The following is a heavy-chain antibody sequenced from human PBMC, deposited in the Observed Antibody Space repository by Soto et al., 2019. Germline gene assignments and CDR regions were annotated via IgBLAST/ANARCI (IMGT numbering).Heavy chain of an antibody. V-gene: IGHV3-23*01. J-gene: IGHJ6*02. CDR1: GFTFSSYA. D-gene: IGHD5-12*01. CDR2: ISGSGGST. CDR3: AKDPPRWLQFAYYGMDV. Sequence: GGSLRLSCAASGFTFSSYAMSWVRQAPGKGLEWVSAISGSGGSTYYADSVKGRFTISRDNSKNTLYLQMNSLRAEDTAVYYCAKDPPRWLQFAYYGMDVWGQGTTVTVSS.